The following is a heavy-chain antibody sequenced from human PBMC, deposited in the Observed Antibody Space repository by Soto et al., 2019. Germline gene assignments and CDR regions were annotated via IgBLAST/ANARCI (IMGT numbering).Heavy chain of an antibody. Sequence: QVQLQQWGAGLLKPSETLSLTCAVYGGSFSAYYWSWIRQPPGKGLEWVGEINHSGSTNYNPSLNSRVTISVDTSKVQVSLELSSVTAADTAVYYCARGDSTTGTEFDYWGQGTLVTVSS. D-gene: IGHD1-1*01. CDR3: ARGDSTTGTEFDY. CDR1: GGSFSAYY. J-gene: IGHJ4*02. V-gene: IGHV4-34*01. CDR2: INHSGST.